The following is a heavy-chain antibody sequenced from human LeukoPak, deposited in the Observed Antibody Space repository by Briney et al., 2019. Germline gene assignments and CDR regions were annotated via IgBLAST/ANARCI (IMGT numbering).Heavy chain of an antibody. CDR2: IFSSGSS. D-gene: IGHD3-22*01. Sequence: PSETLSLTCTVSGASISSNSFCWGWIRQPPGKGLEWLASIFSSGSSYYNPSLKSRVTISVDTSKNQFSLKLSSVTAADTAVYYCARHSFYHDSTTYYYYFDYWGQGTLVTVSS. J-gene: IGHJ4*02. V-gene: IGHV4-39*01. CDR1: GASISSNSFC. CDR3: ARHSFYHDSTTYYYYFDY.